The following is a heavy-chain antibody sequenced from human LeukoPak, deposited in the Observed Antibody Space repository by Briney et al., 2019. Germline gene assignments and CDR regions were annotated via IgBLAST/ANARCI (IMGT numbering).Heavy chain of an antibody. Sequence: QAGGSLRLSCAASGFTVSSNYMSWVRQAPGKGLEWVSVIYSSGFTYYANSVKGRFTISRDNSKNTLYLQINSLRAEDTAVYYCASPHITRPFDYWGQGTLVTVSS. CDR1: GFTVSSNY. CDR3: ASPHITRPFDY. V-gene: IGHV3-66*01. CDR2: IYSSGFT. J-gene: IGHJ4*02. D-gene: IGHD1-20*01.